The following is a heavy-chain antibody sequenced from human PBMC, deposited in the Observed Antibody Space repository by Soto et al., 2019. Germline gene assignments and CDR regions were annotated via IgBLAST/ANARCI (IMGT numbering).Heavy chain of an antibody. CDR3: AIDSNWSSDY. J-gene: IGHJ4*02. V-gene: IGHV3-48*02. Sequence: EVQLVESGGGLVQPGGSLRLSCAASGFTFSGYNMNWVRQAPGKGLEWSSCIKSDSSGTWYADSVKGRFTMSRDNAKNSLYLQMNSLRDEDTAVYLCAIDSNWSSDYWGQGTLVAASS. D-gene: IGHD1-1*01. CDR1: GFTFSGYN. CDR2: IKSDSSGT.